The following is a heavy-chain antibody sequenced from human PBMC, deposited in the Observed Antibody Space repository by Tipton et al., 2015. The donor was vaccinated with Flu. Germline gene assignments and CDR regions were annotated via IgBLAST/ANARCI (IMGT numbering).Heavy chain of an antibody. CDR1: GFTFGDYP. Sequence: SPRLSFTASGFTFGDYPMSWVRQAPGKGLEWVGFIRSKTYGGTTQYAASVEGRFTISRDDARSISYLQMNSLKTEDTAVYYCARDCNRYSCRFEYWGQGTLVTVSS. J-gene: IGHJ4*02. CDR3: ARDCNRYSCRFEY. CDR2: IRSKTYGGTT. D-gene: IGHD2-2*01. V-gene: IGHV3-49*04.